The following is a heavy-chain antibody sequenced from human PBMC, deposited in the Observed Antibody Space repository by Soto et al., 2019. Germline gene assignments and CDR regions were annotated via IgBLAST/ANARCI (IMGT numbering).Heavy chain of an antibody. V-gene: IGHV1-8*01. CDR2: MNPNNGNT. D-gene: IGHD2-8*02. J-gene: IGHJ4*02. CDR1: GYTFSSYD. Sequence: QVQLVQSGAEVKKPGASVKVSCKTSGYTFSSYDINWVRQATGQGLEWVGWMNPNNGNTGYAQKFQGTVTMTRDTSITTVYMELSRLRYEDTALYYCARAPRGYPSGGFDYWGQGTLVFVSS. CDR3: ARAPRGYPSGGFDY.